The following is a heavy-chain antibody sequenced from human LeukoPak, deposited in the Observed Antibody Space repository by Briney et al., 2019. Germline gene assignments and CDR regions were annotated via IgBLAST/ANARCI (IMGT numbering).Heavy chain of an antibody. CDR2: IIPIFGTA. J-gene: IGHJ4*02. Sequence: ASVKVSCKASGGTFSSYAISWVRQAPGQGLEWMGGIIPIFGTANYAQKFQGRVTITADESTSTAYMELSSLRSEDTAVYYCARTQYYDFWSGLYYFDYWGQGTLVTVSS. D-gene: IGHD3-3*01. CDR1: GGTFSSYA. CDR3: ARTQYYDFWSGLYYFDY. V-gene: IGHV1-69*01.